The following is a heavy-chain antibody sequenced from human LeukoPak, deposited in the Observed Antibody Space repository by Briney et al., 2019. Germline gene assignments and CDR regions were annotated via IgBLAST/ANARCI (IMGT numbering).Heavy chain of an antibody. CDR2: IYPGDSDT. CDR3: ARPNITSYYDSRGYDAFDV. Sequence: GESLKISCKGSGYSFTSYWIGWVRQMPGKGLEGMGIIYPGDSDTRYSPSFQGQVTISADKTISTAYLQWSSLKASDPAMYYCARPNITSYYDSRGYDAFDVWGQGTMVTVSS. J-gene: IGHJ3*01. D-gene: IGHD3-22*01. V-gene: IGHV5-51*01. CDR1: GYSFTSYW.